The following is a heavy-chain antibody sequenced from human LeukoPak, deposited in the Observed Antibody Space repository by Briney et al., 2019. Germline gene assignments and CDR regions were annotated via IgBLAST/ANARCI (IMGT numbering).Heavy chain of an antibody. CDR2: ISGSGGST. D-gene: IGHD5-24*01. V-gene: IGHV3-23*01. CDR3: AKDGDGYNSHFDY. CDR1: GFTFSGYA. J-gene: IGHJ4*02. Sequence: PGGSLRLSCAASGFTFSGYAMSWVRQAPGKGLEWVSAISGSGGSTYYADSVKGRFTISRDNSKNTLYLQMNSLRAEDTAVYYCAKDGDGYNSHFDYWGQGTLVTVSS.